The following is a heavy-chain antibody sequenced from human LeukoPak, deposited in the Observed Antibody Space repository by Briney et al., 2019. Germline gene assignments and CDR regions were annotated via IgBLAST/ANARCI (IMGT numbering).Heavy chain of an antibody. V-gene: IGHV3-64*01. CDR1: GFTFSDCA. J-gene: IGHJ4*02. D-gene: IGHD3-3*01. CDR3: ARSPGPDPAWSYFDY. CDR2: ISSSGGST. Sequence: PGGSLRLSCAASGFTFSDCAMHWVRQAPGKGPEYVSSISSSGGSTYYANSVKGRFTISRDNSRNTLDLRMGSLRAEDMAVYYCARSPGPDPAWSYFDYCGQGTLVTVSS.